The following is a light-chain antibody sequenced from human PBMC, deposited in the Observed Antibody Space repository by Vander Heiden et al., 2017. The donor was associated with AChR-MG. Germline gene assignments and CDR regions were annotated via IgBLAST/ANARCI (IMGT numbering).Light chain of an antibody. CDR3: QQYSSYSPYT. CDR2: DAS. CDR1: QSISSW. V-gene: IGKV1-5*01. J-gene: IGKJ2*01. Sequence: DIQMTQSPSTLSASVGDRVTITCRASQSISSWLAWYQQKPGKAPKLLIYDASSLESGAPSRFSGSRSGTEFTLTISSLQPDDFAAYYCQQYSSYSPYTFGQGTKLEIK.